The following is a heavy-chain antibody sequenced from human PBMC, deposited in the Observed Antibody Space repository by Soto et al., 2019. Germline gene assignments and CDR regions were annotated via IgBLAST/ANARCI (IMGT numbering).Heavy chain of an antibody. Sequence: PGGSLRLSCAASGFTFSSYGMHCVRQAPGKGLEWVAVISYDGSNKYYADSVKGRFTISRDNSKNTLYLQMNSLRAEDTAVYYCAKVDRIGPYGMDVWGQGTTVTVSS. CDR2: ISYDGSNK. J-gene: IGHJ6*02. V-gene: IGHV3-30*18. CDR1: GFTFSSYG. CDR3: AKVDRIGPYGMDV.